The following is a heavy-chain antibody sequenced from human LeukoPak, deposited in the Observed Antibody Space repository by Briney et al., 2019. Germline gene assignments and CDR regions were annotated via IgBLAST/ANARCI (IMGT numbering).Heavy chain of an antibody. CDR2: INHSGST. Sequence: PSETLSLTCAVYGGSFSGYYWSWIRQPPGKGLEWIGEINHSGSTHYNPSLKSRVTISVDTSKNQFSLKLSSVTAADTAVYYCARETLTIRPPPGDGQNEGSFDYWGQGTLVSVSS. D-gene: IGHD7-27*01. CDR1: GGSFSGYY. J-gene: IGHJ4*02. V-gene: IGHV4-34*01. CDR3: ARETLTIRPPPGDGQNEGSFDY.